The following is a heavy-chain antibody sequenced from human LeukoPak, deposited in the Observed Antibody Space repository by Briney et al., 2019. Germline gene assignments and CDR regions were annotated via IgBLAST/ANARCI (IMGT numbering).Heavy chain of an antibody. Sequence: GGSLRPSCATSKFNFKTYGMSWVRQAPGKGLEWVSSILGSGGSTQYAGSVKGRFTISRDNSKNTLYLQMNSLRAEDTAVYYCAKDRSGSGSHYPDYWGQGTLVTVSS. V-gene: IGHV3-23*01. J-gene: IGHJ4*02. CDR3: AKDRSGSGSHYPDY. D-gene: IGHD3-10*01. CDR2: ILGSGGST. CDR1: KFNFKTYG.